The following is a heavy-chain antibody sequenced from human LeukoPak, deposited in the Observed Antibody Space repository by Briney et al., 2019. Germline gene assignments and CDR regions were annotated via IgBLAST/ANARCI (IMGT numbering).Heavy chain of an antibody. CDR2: INHSGST. D-gene: IGHD3-10*01. CDR1: GGSFSGYY. Sequence: KASETLSLTCAVYGGSFSGYYWSWIRQPPGKGLEWNGEINHSGSTNYNPSLKSRVTISVDTSKNQFSLKLSSVTAADTAVYYCARLLVPKNYYYYYYMDVWGKGTTVTISS. J-gene: IGHJ6*03. V-gene: IGHV4-34*01. CDR3: ARLLVPKNYYYYYYMDV.